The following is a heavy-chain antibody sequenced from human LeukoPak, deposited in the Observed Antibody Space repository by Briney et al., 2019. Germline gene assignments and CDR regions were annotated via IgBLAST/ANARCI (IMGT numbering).Heavy chain of an antibody. CDR3: AKGSIVGATMFDY. J-gene: IGHJ4*02. Sequence: GGSLRLSCAASGLTISSYSMNWVRQAPGKGLQWVSYISSSSSTIYYADSVKGRFTISRDNAKNSLYLQMNSLRAEDTALYYCAKGSIVGATMFDYWGQGTLVTVSS. D-gene: IGHD1-26*01. CDR1: GLTISSYS. CDR2: ISSSSSTI. V-gene: IGHV3-48*01.